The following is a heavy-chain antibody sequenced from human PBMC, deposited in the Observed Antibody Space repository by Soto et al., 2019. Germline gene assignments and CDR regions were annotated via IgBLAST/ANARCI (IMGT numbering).Heavy chain of an antibody. CDR2: IYFNGNT. Sequence: SETLSLTCSVSAASFSKYYWSWIRQPPGKGLEWIGYIYFNGNTNYNPPLKRRVTISIDTSKKQISLNLTSVTDADTAVYYCARGGHDFAFDYWGHGGLVTVSS. J-gene: IGHJ4*01. V-gene: IGHV4-59*01. D-gene: IGHD5-12*01. CDR1: AASFSKYY. CDR3: ARGGHDFAFDY.